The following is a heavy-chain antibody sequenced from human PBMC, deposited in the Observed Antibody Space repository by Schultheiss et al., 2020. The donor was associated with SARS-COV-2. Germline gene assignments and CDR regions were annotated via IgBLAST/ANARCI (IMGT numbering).Heavy chain of an antibody. CDR2: INPNSGGT. J-gene: IGHJ4*02. D-gene: IGHD5-18*01. Sequence: ASVKVSCKASGYTFTGYYMHWVRQAPGQGLEWMGWINPNSGGTNYAQKFQGRVTMTRDTSISTAYMELSRLRSDDTAVYYCARDWGYTAMAPRQFDYWGQGTLVTVSS. V-gene: IGHV1-2*02. CDR1: GYTFTGYY. CDR3: ARDWGYTAMAPRQFDY.